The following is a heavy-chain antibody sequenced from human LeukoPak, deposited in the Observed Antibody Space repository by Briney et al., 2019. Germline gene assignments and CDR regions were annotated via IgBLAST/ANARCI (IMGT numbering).Heavy chain of an antibody. CDR2: INHSGST. CDR3: AGSGDYFDY. Sequence: KPSETLSLTCAVYGGSFGGYYWSWIRQPPGKGLEWIGEINHSGSTNYNPSLKSRVTISVDTSKDQFSLKLSSVTAADTAVYYCAGSGDYFDYWGQGTLVTVSS. D-gene: IGHD4-17*01. J-gene: IGHJ4*02. CDR1: GGSFGGYY. V-gene: IGHV4-34*01.